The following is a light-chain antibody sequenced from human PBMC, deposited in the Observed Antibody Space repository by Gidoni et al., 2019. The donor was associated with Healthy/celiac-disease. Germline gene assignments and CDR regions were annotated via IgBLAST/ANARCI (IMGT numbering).Light chain of an antibody. CDR1: QDISNY. V-gene: IGKV1-33*01. Sequence: DIQMTQSPSSLSASVGDRVTITCKASQDISNYLNWYQQKPGKAPKLLIYDASNLETGVPSRFSGSGSGIDFTFTVSSLQPEDIATYYCQQYDNLPYTFGQGTKLEIK. CDR2: DAS. J-gene: IGKJ2*01. CDR3: QQYDNLPYT.